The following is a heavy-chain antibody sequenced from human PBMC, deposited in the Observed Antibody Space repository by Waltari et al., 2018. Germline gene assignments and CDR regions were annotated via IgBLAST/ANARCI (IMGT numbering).Heavy chain of an antibody. J-gene: IGHJ5*02. D-gene: IGHD2-21*02. CDR2: IYYTGST. Sequence: VQLQESGTSLLKPSETVCHSCTFSGGTISVFYWSWVRQPPGKGLDWISYIYYTGSTNFNPSLKSRVTMSVDTSKNQFSLKLSSVTAADTAFYYCARGGGGDWEWFDPWGQGTLVTVSS. V-gene: IGHV4-59*01. CDR3: ARGGGGDWEWFDP. CDR1: GGTISVFY.